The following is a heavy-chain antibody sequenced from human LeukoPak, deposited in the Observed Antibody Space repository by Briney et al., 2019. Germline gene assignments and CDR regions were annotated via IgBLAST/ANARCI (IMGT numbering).Heavy chain of an antibody. J-gene: IGHJ5*02. CDR3: AKDLVRWFGELLPKGNWFDP. V-gene: IGHV3-11*01. CDR2: ISSSGGTI. CDR1: GFTFSDSY. Sequence: GGSLRLSCAASGFTFSDSYMSWIRQAPGKGLEWISYISSSGGTIYYADSVKGRFSISRDNAKNSLYLQMNSLRAEDTAVYYCAKDLVRWFGELLPKGNWFDPWGQGTLVTVSS. D-gene: IGHD3-10*01.